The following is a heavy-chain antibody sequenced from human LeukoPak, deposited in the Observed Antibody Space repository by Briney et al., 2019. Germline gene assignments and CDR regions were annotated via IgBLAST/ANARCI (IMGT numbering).Heavy chain of an antibody. CDR3: ARDLTPHYVWGSYVPDY. D-gene: IGHD3-16*01. Sequence: PGGSLRLSCAASGFTFSTYAMHWVRQAPGKGLEWVAVISYDGSNKYYADSVKGRFTISRDNSKNTLSLQMNSLRAEDTAVYYCARDLTPHYVWGSYVPDYWGQGTLVTVSS. CDR1: GFTFSTYA. CDR2: ISYDGSNK. J-gene: IGHJ4*02. V-gene: IGHV3-30-3*01.